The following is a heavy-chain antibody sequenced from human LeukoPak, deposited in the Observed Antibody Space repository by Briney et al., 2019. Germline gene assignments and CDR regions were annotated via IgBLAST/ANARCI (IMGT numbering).Heavy chain of an antibody. CDR3: TRDGSGSRIPFDY. V-gene: IGHV3-74*01. Sequence: PGGSLRLSCAASGFAFGSHWMHWARQAPGKGLVWVARIESDASNTRYADSVKGRFTISRDNANKTLYLQMNSLRAEDTAVYYCTRDGSGSRIPFDYWGQGTLVTVSS. J-gene: IGHJ4*02. CDR2: IESDASNT. CDR1: GFAFGSHW. D-gene: IGHD1-26*01.